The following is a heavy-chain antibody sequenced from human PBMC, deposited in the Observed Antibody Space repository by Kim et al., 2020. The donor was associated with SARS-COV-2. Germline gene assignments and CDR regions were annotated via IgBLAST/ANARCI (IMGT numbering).Heavy chain of an antibody. D-gene: IGHD6-19*01. CDR2: ISSSGSTI. CDR3: ARGRRSSGLDAFDI. CDR1: GFTFSSYE. J-gene: IGHJ3*02. Sequence: GGSLRLSCAASGFTFSSYEMNWVRQAPGKGLEWVSYISSSGSTIYYADSVKGRFTISRDNAKNSLYLQMNSLRAEDTAVYYCARGRRSSGLDAFDIWGQGTMVTVSS. V-gene: IGHV3-48*03.